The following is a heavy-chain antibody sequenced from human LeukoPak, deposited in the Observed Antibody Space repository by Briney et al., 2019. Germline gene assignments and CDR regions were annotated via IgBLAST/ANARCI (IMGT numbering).Heavy chain of an antibody. V-gene: IGHV4-59*01. CDR2: IYYSGST. D-gene: IGHD2-2*01. CDR3: ARGQVVPAAHFDC. J-gene: IGHJ4*02. Sequence: SESLSLTCTVSGGSISSYYWNWIRQPPGKGLEWIGYIYYSGSTNYYPSCKSRVTISVAASKNQFSLQQSSVTAADTAVYYCARGQVVPAAHFDCWGQGTLVTVSS. CDR1: GGSISSYY.